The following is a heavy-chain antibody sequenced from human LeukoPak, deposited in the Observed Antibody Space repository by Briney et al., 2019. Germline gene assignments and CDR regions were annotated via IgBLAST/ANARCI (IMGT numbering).Heavy chain of an antibody. Sequence: ASVKVSCKASGYTFTSYAMHWVRQAPGQRLEWMGWINAGNGNTKYSQKFQGRVTITRDTSASTAYMELSSLRSEDTAVYYCARDLVRGVIGVDYWGQGTLVTVSS. J-gene: IGHJ4*02. CDR3: ARDLVRGVIGVDY. CDR2: INAGNGNT. V-gene: IGHV1-3*01. D-gene: IGHD3-10*01. CDR1: GYTFTSYA.